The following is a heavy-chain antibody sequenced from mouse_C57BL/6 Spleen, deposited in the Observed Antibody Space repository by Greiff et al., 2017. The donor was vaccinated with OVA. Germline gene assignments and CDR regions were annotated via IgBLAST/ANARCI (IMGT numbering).Heavy chain of an antibody. D-gene: IGHD1-1*01. CDR3: ARTVYYGSSFYAMDY. CDR1: GYTFTSYW. V-gene: IGHV1-50*01. CDR2: IDPSDSYT. Sequence: VQLQQPGAELVKPGASVKLSCKASGYTFTSYWMQWVKQRPGQGLEWIGEIDPSDSYTNYNQKFKGKATLTVDTSSSTAYMQLSSLTSEDSAVYYCARTVYYGSSFYAMDYWGQGTSVTVSS. J-gene: IGHJ4*01.